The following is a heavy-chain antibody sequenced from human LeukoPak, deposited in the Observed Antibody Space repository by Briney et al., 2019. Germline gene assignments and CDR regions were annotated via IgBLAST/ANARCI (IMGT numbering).Heavy chain of an antibody. Sequence: GGSLRLSCAASGFTFSSYSMNWVRQAPGKGLEWVSSISSSGSYIYYADSVKGRFTISRDNTKNSLYLQMNSLRAEDTAVYYCAREGYYGSGSYPYYYGMDVWGQGTTVTVSS. V-gene: IGHV3-21*01. CDR1: GFTFSSYS. CDR3: AREGYYGSGSYPYYYGMDV. D-gene: IGHD3-10*01. J-gene: IGHJ6*02. CDR2: ISSSGSYI.